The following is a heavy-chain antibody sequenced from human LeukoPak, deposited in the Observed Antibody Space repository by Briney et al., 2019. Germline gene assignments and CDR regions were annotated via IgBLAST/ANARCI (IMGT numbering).Heavy chain of an antibody. CDR2: IGSNGGST. CDR1: GFTFSSYA. D-gene: IGHD6-13*01. J-gene: IGHJ3*02. Sequence: GGSLRLSCAASGFTFSSYAMHWVRRPQGRGLEFVSAIGSNGGSTYYANSVKGRFTISRDNSKNTLYLQMGSLRAEDMAVYYCARVRRAAAGWGGDAFDIWGQGTMVTVSS. V-gene: IGHV3-64*01. CDR3: ARVRRAAAGWGGDAFDI.